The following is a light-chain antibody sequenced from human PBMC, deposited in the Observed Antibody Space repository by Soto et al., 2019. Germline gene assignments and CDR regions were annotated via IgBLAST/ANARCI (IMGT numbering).Light chain of an antibody. CDR1: QSVGSN. J-gene: IGKJ5*01. CDR3: QQYGSSST. CDR2: GAS. V-gene: IGKV3-20*01. Sequence: DIVMTQTPATLSVSPGEGATLSCRASQSVGSNLAWYQQKPAQAPRLLIYGASSRPTGIPDRFSGSGSGTDFTLTISRLEPEDFAVYYCQQYGSSSTFGQGTRLEIK.